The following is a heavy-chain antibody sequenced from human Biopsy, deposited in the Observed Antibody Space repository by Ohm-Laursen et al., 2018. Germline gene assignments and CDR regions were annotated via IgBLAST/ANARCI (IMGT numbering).Heavy chain of an antibody. CDR1: GFPFDDYA. Sequence: SLRLSCAAPGFPFDDYAMHWVRQVPGKGLEWVAGIHWNSGVIDYVDSVKGRFTISRDNAKNSLYLQLNSLRTEDTALYYCARAYGNGFYRDAFDLWGQGTVVSVS. D-gene: IGHD6-19*01. CDR3: ARAYGNGFYRDAFDL. CDR2: IHWNSGVI. V-gene: IGHV3-9*01. J-gene: IGHJ3*01.